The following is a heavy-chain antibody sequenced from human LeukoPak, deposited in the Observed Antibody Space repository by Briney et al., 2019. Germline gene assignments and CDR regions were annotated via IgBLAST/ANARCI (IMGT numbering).Heavy chain of an antibody. Sequence: ASVKVSCKASGYTFTGYNMHWVRQAPGQGLECMGWINPNSGGTNYAQKFQGRVTMTRDTSISTAYMELSRLRSDDTAVYYCARDRRAARRHWFDPWGQGTLVTVS. CDR1: GYTFTGYN. CDR2: INPNSGGT. V-gene: IGHV1-2*02. J-gene: IGHJ5*02. CDR3: ARDRRAARRHWFDP. D-gene: IGHD6-6*01.